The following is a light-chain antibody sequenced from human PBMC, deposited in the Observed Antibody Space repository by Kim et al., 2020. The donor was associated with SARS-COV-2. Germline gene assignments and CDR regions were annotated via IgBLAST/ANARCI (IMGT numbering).Light chain of an antibody. V-gene: IGKV1-8*01. CDR1: QGISSY. J-gene: IGKJ4*01. CDR3: QQYYSYPVT. Sequence: ASTGDRLTITCRASQGISSYLAWYQQKPGKAPKLLIYAASTLQSGVPSRFSGSGSGTDFTLTISCLQSEDFATYYCQQYYSYPVTFGGGTKVDIK. CDR2: AAS.